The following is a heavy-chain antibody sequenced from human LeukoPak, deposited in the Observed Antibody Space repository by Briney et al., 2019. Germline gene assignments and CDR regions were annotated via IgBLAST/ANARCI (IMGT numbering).Heavy chain of an antibody. V-gene: IGHV3-48*03. CDR2: ISSGGINR. D-gene: IGHD6-19*01. J-gene: IGHJ4*02. CDR3: ATLSVAGPGVDF. Sequence: GGSLRLSCAGSGFDFSPYEMNWVRQAPGKGLEWVSEISSGGINRYYTDSVKGRFTISRDNAENSLYLQMESLRADDTAVYYCATLSVAGPGVDFWGQGTLVTVPS. CDR1: GFDFSPYE.